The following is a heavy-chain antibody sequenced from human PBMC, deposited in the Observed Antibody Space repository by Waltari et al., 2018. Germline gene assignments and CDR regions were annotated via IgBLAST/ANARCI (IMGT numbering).Heavy chain of an antibody. CDR3: ARHNALRLAGQADY. CDR1: GYSFTSYW. CDR2: IYPGDSDT. J-gene: IGHJ4*02. D-gene: IGHD5-12*01. V-gene: IGHV5-51*01. Sequence: EVQLVQSGAEVKKPGESLKISCTGSGYSFTSYWTGWLRQTPGKGLEWMGIIYPGDSDTRYSPSFQGQVTISADKSISTASLQWSSLKASDTAMYYCARHNALRLAGQADYWGQGTLVTVSS.